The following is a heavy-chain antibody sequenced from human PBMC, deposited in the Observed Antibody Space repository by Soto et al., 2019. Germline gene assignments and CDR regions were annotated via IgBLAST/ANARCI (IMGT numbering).Heavy chain of an antibody. V-gene: IGHV4-4*02. CDR3: ARGETQQQRDY. CDR2: IYHSGST. D-gene: IGHD6-13*01. CDR1: GDSISSDKW. J-gene: IGHJ4*02. Sequence: QVQLQESGPGLVKPSGTLSLTCAVSGDSISSDKWWSWIRKPPGKGLQWIGEIYHSGSTKYNPSLKSRVIISVDKSKNQFSLKLSSVTDADTAVYYCARGETQQQRDYWGQGTLVTVSS.